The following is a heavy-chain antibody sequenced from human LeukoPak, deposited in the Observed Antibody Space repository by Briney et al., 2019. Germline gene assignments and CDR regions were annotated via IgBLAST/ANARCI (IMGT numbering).Heavy chain of an antibody. Sequence: SETLSLTCAVYGGSFSGYYWSWIRQPPGKGLEWIGEINHSGSTNYNPSLKSRVTISVDTPKNQFSLKLSSVTAADTAVYYCARGAGYSYGKGDYWGQGTLVTVSS. D-gene: IGHD5-18*01. CDR3: ARGAGYSYGKGDY. V-gene: IGHV4-34*01. CDR2: INHSGST. CDR1: GGSFSGYY. J-gene: IGHJ4*02.